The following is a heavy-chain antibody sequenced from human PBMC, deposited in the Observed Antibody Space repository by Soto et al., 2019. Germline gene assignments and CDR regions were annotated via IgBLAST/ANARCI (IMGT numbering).Heavy chain of an antibody. D-gene: IGHD3-10*01. CDR1: GFTFSSYS. J-gene: IGHJ5*02. CDR3: ARDYMVRGRDSNWFDP. CDR2: ISYDGTNQ. V-gene: IGHV3-30-3*01. Sequence: QVQLVESGGGVVQPGRSLRLSCAASGFTFSSYSIHWVRQAPGKGLEWVALISYDGTNQYYADSVKGRFTISRDNSRDTLYLQMNGLRAEDTAVYYCARDYMVRGRDSNWFDPWGQGTLVTVSS.